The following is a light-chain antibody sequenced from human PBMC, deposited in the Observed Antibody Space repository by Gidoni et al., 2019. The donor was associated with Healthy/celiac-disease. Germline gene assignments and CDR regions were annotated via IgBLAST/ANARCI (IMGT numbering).Light chain of an antibody. J-gene: IGLJ2*01. CDR3: NSRDSSSNHVV. CDR1: SLRSYY. CDR2: GKN. V-gene: IGLV3-19*01. Sequence: SSELTQDPAVYVALGQTVRITCQGDSLRSYYASWYQQKPGQAPVLVIYGKNNRPSGIPDRFSGSSSGNTASLTITGAQAEDEADYYCNSRDSSSNHVVFGGGTKLTVL.